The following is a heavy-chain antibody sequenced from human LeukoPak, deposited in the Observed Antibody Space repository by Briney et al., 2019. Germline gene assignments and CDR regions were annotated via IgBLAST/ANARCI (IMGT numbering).Heavy chain of an antibody. V-gene: IGHV5-51*01. CDR2: INPGDSDT. CDR3: ARQPGAGWFDP. CDR1: GYSFTSSW. Sequence: GESLEISCQASGYSFTSSWIGWARQMPGKGLEWMAIINPGDSDTRYSPSFQGQVTISADKSISTVYLQWGSLKASDTAMYYCARQPGAGWFDPWGQGTLVTVSS. D-gene: IGHD3-10*01. J-gene: IGHJ5*02.